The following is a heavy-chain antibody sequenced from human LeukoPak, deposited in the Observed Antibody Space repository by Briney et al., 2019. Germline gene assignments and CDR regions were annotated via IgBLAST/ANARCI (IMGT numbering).Heavy chain of an antibody. CDR2: ISAYNGNT. CDR1: GYTFTSYG. J-gene: IGHJ4*02. V-gene: IGHV1-18*01. D-gene: IGHD3-16*02. Sequence: GASVKVSCKASGYTFTSYGISWVRQAPGQGLEWMGWISAYNGNTNYAQKLQGRVTMTTDTSTSTAYMELRSLRSDDTAVYYCARDPQSIWGSYRYTGSDYWGQGTLVTVSS. CDR3: ARDPQSIWGSYRYTGSDY.